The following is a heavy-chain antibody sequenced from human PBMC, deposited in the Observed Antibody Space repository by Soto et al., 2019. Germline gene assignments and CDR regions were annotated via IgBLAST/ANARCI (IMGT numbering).Heavy chain of an antibody. CDR1: GGTFSIYT. CDR3: AREGPPDIAWFDP. J-gene: IGHJ5*02. Sequence: QVQLVQSGAEVKKPGSSVKVSCKASGGTFSIYTISWVRQAPGQGLEWMGGSANSAQKFQGRLTVTADESPSTVYSELSTLTSEDTAVYNCAREGPPDIAWFDPWGQGTLVSVSS. V-gene: IGHV1-69*01. D-gene: IGHD2-15*01. CDR2: SA.